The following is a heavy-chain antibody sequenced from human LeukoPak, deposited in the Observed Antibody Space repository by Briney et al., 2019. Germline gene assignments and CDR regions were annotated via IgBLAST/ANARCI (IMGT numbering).Heavy chain of an antibody. D-gene: IGHD4-17*01. CDR3: AKDGRRSGYYYYMDV. J-gene: IGHJ6*03. Sequence: GGSLRLSCAASGFPFDIYNMNWVRQAPGKGLEWVSSIGGSGGHIYYADSMKGRFTISRDNSKNTLYLQMNSLRAEDTAVYYCAKDGRRSGYYYYMDVWGKGTTVTVSS. V-gene: IGHV3-23*01. CDR2: IGGSGGHI. CDR1: GFPFDIYN.